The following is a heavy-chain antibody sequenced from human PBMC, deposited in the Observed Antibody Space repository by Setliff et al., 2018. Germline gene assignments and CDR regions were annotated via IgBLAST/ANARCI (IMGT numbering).Heavy chain of an antibody. V-gene: IGHV1-2*02. Sequence: ASVKVSCKASGYTFTNYYMHWVRQAPGQGLEWMGWIHPTSGGTNYAQKFQGRVTMTRDTSISTTYMELSRLGFDDTAVYYCARGPVDFVVVPAAAKFDYWGQGTLVTGSS. CDR1: GYTFTNYY. D-gene: IGHD2-2*01. J-gene: IGHJ4*02. CDR3: ARGPVDFVVVPAAAKFDY. CDR2: IHPTSGGT.